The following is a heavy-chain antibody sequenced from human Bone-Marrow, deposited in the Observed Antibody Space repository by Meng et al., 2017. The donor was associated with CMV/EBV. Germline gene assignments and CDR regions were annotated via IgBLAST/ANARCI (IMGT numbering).Heavy chain of an antibody. Sequence: SETLSLTCTVSGGSISSSSYYWGWIRQPPGKGLEWIGSIYYSGSTYYNPSLKSRVTISVDTSKNQFSLKLSSVTAADTAVYYCARLSWGLRGYWGQGTRVTGYS. CDR1: GGSISSSSYY. CDR3: ARLSWGLRGY. J-gene: IGHJ4*02. CDR2: IYYSGST. D-gene: IGHD6-13*01. V-gene: IGHV4-39*01.